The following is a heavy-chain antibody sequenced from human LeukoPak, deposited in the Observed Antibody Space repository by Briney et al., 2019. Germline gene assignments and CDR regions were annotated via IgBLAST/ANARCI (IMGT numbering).Heavy chain of an antibody. CDR3: AKDRHYYDSSGYFDY. D-gene: IGHD3-22*01. J-gene: IGHJ4*02. CDR2: ISGSGGST. V-gene: IGHV3-23*01. Sequence: GGSLRLSCAASGFTFSSYAMSWVRQAPGKGLEWVSAISGSGGSTYYADSVKGRFTISRDNSKNTLYLQRNSLRAEDTAVYYCAKDRHYYDSSGYFDYWGQGTLVTVSS. CDR1: GFTFSSYA.